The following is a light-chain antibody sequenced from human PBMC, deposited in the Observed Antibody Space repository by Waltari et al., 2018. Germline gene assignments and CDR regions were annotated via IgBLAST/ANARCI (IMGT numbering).Light chain of an antibody. J-gene: IGKJ5*01. Sequence: DIQMTQSPPPLSASVEAGVTITGRASQSISSYLNGYQQKPGKEPKLLIYAASSLQGGVPSRFSGSGSWTDFTLTISSLQPEDFATYYCQQSYSTPVTFGQGTRLEIK. CDR3: QQSYSTPVT. CDR1: QSISSY. CDR2: AAS. V-gene: IGKV1-39*01.